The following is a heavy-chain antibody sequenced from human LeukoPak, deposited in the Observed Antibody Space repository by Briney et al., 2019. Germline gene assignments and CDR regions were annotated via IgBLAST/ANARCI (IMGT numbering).Heavy chain of an antibody. Sequence: GGPLRLSCAASGFTFSSYAMSWVRQAPGKGPEWVSSISDSGGSTYYADSVKGRFTISRDNSKNTLYLQIDTLRAEDTAVYYCAQTGPTGGFCSSTSCYGVDYWGQGTLVTVSS. CDR2: ISDSGGST. D-gene: IGHD2-2*01. CDR1: GFTFSSYA. J-gene: IGHJ4*02. CDR3: AQTGPTGGFCSSTSCYGVDY. V-gene: IGHV3-23*01.